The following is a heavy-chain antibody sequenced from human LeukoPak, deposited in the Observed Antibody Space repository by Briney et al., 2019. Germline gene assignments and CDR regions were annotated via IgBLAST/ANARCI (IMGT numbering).Heavy chain of an antibody. V-gene: IGHV4-59*01. CDR2: IYYSGST. CDR1: GGSISSYY. J-gene: IGHJ4*02. CDR3: ARVKDYYDSSGYYWPVYFDY. D-gene: IGHD3-22*01. Sequence: SETLSLTCTVSGGSISSYYWSWIRQPPGKGLEWIGYIYYSGSTNYNPSLKSRVTVSVDTPKNQFSLKLSSVTAADTAVYYCARVKDYYDSSGYYWPVYFDYWGQGTLVTVSS.